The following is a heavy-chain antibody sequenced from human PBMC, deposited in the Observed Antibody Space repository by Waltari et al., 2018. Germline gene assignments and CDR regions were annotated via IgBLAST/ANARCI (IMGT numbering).Heavy chain of an antibody. J-gene: IGHJ5*02. Sequence: GGSFSGYYWSWIRQPPGKGLEWIGEINHSGSTNYNPSLKSRVTISVDTSKNQFSLKLSSVTAADTAVYYCARGRGVVGATTNWFDPWGQGTLVTVSS. CDR1: GGSFSGYY. V-gene: IGHV4-34*01. CDR2: INHSGST. D-gene: IGHD1-26*01. CDR3: ARGRGVVGATTNWFDP.